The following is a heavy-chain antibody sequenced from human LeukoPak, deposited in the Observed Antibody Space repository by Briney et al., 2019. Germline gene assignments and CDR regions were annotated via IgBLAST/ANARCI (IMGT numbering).Heavy chain of an antibody. J-gene: IGHJ4*02. CDR3: ARWYYDFWSGYHHYFDY. V-gene: IGHV4-30-4*08. Sequence: PSQTLSLTCTVSGGSISSGDHYWSWIRQPPGKGLEWIGYIYYSGSTYYNPSLKSRVTISVDTSKNQFSLKLSSVTAADTAVYYCARWYYDFWSGYHHYFDYWGQGTLVTVSS. D-gene: IGHD3-3*01. CDR2: IYYSGST. CDR1: GGSISSGDHY.